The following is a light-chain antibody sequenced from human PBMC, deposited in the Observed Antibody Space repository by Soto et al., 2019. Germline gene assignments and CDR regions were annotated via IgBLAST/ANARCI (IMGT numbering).Light chain of an antibody. CDR3: QQYNDYWT. J-gene: IGKJ1*01. CDR1: QSISGW. V-gene: IGKV1-5*01. CDR2: DSS. Sequence: DTQLTQSPSTLSASVGDRVTITCRVSQSISGWLASYQQKPGKAPTLLIYDSSTLESGVTSRFSGRGSGTEFTAAFSSLQPDDFATYFCQQYNDYWTFGQGTRVTIK.